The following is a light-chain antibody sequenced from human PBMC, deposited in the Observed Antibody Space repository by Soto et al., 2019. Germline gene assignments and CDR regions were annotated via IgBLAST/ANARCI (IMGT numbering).Light chain of an antibody. CDR3: QQYGHSLWT. CDR1: QSVSSGH. Sequence: EIVITQSPATLSVSPGERATLSCRASQSVSSGHLAWYQQKPGQAPRLLIYGASSRATGIPDRFSGSGSGTDLTLTISRLEPEDYEVYYCQQYGHSLWTFGQGTKVDIK. CDR2: GAS. J-gene: IGKJ1*01. V-gene: IGKV3-20*01.